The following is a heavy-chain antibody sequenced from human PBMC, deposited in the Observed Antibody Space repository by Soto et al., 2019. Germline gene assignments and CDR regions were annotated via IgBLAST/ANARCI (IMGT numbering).Heavy chain of an antibody. Sequence: ASVKVSCKASGYTFSDFDINWLRQASGQGPEWMGWMNAKSGDTFFAQRFQGKFNMTWDTSLSTAYMEVGSLTSDDTAMYYCARGNPFNYAGFDVWGQGTTVTVSS. D-gene: IGHD3-16*01. CDR2: MNAKSGDT. V-gene: IGHV1-8*01. CDR1: GYTFSDFD. J-gene: IGHJ6*02. CDR3: ARGNPFNYAGFDV.